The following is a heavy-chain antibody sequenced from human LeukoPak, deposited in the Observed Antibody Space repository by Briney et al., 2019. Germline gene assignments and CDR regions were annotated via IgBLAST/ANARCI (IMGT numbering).Heavy chain of an antibody. J-gene: IGHJ4*02. Sequence: GGSLRLSCAASGFTFSSYAMHWVRQAPGKGLEWVAVISYDGSNKYYADSVKGRFTISRDNSKNTLYLQMNSLTAEDTAVYYCAKDPSLRGLGYWGQGTLVTVSS. V-gene: IGHV3-30*04. CDR2: ISYDGSNK. D-gene: IGHD3-10*01. CDR1: GFTFSSYA. CDR3: AKDPSLRGLGY.